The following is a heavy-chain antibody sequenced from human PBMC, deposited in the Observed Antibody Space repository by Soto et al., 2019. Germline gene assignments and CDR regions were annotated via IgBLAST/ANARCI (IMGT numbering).Heavy chain of an antibody. CDR1: GFTFSIYA. CDR2: ISYDGSNK. J-gene: IGHJ3*02. V-gene: IGHV3-30-3*01. Sequence: PGGSVRLSCAASGFTFSIYAMHWVRQAPCKGLEWVAVISYDGSNKYYADSVKGRFTISRDNSKNALYLQMNSLRAEDTAVYYCARTRLGSREPQPDAFDIWGQGTMVTVSS. D-gene: IGHD7-27*01. CDR3: ARTRLGSREPQPDAFDI.